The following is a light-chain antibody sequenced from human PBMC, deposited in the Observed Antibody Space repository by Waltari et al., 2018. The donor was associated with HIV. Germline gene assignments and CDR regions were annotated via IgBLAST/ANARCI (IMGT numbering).Light chain of an antibody. J-gene: IGKJ2*01. V-gene: IGKV1-5*03. Sequence: DIQMTQSPSIVSASLGDRVTITCRASQTISTWLAWYQQRPGKAPDLLIYKASTLEGGVPSRFSGSGSGTEFTLSISNLQSNDSATYYCQPYDSFPSTFGQGTKLEI. CDR2: KAS. CDR3: QPYDSFPST. CDR1: QTISTW.